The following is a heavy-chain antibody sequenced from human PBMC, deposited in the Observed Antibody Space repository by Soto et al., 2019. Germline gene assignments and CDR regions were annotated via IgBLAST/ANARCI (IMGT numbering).Heavy chain of an antibody. CDR1: GGSISSYY. CDR3: ARVIVPHPYSSSYYYYGMDV. Sequence: PSETLPLTCTVSGGSISSYYWSWIRQPPGKGLEWIGYIYYSGSTNYNPSLKSRVTISVGTSKNQFSLKLSSVTAADTAVYYCARVIVPHPYSSSYYYYGMDVWGQGTTVTVS. V-gene: IGHV4-59*01. CDR2: IYYSGST. D-gene: IGHD6-6*01. J-gene: IGHJ6*02.